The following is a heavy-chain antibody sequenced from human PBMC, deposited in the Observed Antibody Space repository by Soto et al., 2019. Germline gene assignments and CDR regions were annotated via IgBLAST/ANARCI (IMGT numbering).Heavy chain of an antibody. D-gene: IGHD3-16*01. CDR1: GGSFSSYT. CDR2: IMPVFGTP. J-gene: IGHJ3*02. Sequence: QVLLVQSGAEVTKPGSSVKVSCKAAGGSFSSYTVSWVRQAPGQGLDYMGGIMPVFGTPTYTEKFQGRITITADESTGTAYMELTSLKSDDTAVYYCARGVTANYMGGDAFAIWGQGTMVTVSS. V-gene: IGHV1-69*01. CDR3: ARGVTANYMGGDAFAI.